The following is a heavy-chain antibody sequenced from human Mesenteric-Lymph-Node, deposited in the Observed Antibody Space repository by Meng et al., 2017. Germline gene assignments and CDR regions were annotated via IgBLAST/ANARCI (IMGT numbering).Heavy chain of an antibody. V-gene: IGHV3-7*01. J-gene: IGHJ6*02. D-gene: IGHD1-26*01. Sequence: LKISCEASAFSFSDYWMSWVRQAPGKGLEWVANIKSDGSEKYYVDSVKGRFTISRDNAKNSLYLQMSSLRGEDTAIYYCARVGSGSRYYGLDVWGQGTTVTVSS. CDR1: AFSFSDYW. CDR2: IKSDGSEK. CDR3: ARVGSGSRYYGLDV.